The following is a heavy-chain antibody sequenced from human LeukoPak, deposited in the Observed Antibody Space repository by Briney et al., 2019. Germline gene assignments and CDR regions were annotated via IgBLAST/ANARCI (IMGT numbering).Heavy chain of an antibody. D-gene: IGHD3-22*01. CDR2: INHRGST. CDR1: GVSFSDSY. Sequence: SETLSLTCAVYGVSFSDSYWSWIRQPPGKGLEWIGEINHRGSTNYNPSLKSRVTISVDTSKNQFSLKLSSVTAADTAVYYCASRQQLRGSGYSRWGQGTLVTVSS. J-gene: IGHJ4*02. V-gene: IGHV4-34*01. CDR3: ASRQQLRGSGYSR.